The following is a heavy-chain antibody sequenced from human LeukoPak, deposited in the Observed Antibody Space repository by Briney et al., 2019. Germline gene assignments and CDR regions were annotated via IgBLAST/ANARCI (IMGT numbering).Heavy chain of an antibody. Sequence: PGGSLRLSCAASGFTVSSNYMSWVRQAPGKGLEWVSVIYSGGSTHYADSVKGRFTISRDNSKNTLYLQMNSLRAEDTAVYYCARDLKSDYSSSWYQHKYYGMDVWGQGTTVTVSS. CDR2: IYSGGST. CDR3: ARDLKSDYSSSWYQHKYYGMDV. CDR1: GFTVSSNY. D-gene: IGHD6-13*01. J-gene: IGHJ6*02. V-gene: IGHV3-66*01.